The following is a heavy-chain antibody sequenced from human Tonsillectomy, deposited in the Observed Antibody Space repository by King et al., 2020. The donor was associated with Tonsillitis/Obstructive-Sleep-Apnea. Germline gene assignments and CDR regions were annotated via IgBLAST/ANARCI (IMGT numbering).Heavy chain of an antibody. Sequence: VQLVESGGGLVKPGRSLRLSCTASGFTFGDYAMSWFRQAPGKGLEWVGFIRSKAYGGTTEYAASVKGRFTISRDDSKSIAYQQMNSLKNEDTAVYYFTRRFPYCSSTSCYKYQGGAFDIWGQGTMVTVSS. CDR1: GFTFGDYA. V-gene: IGHV3-49*05. CDR2: IRSKAYGGTT. D-gene: IGHD2-2*02. CDR3: TRRFPYCSSTSCYKYQGGAFDI. J-gene: IGHJ3*02.